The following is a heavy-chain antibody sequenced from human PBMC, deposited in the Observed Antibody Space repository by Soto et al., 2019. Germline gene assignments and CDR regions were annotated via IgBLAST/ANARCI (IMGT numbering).Heavy chain of an antibody. V-gene: IGHV4-34*01. CDR1: GGSFIGYY. J-gene: IGHJ4*01. CDR3: AIGHWLGK. D-gene: IGHD6-19*01. Sequence: PSETLSLTCAVYGGSFIGYYWSWIRQPPGKGLEWIGEINHSGSTNYNPSLKSRVTISVDTSKNQFSLKLSSVTAADTAVYYCAIGHWLGKWGHGTLVTVSS. CDR2: INHSGST.